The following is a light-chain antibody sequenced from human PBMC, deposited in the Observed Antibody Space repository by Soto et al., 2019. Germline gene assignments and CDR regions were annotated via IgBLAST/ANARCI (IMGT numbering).Light chain of an antibody. V-gene: IGKV3-11*01. CDR3: QTRSN. CDR2: DAS. CDR1: QSVSRY. Sequence: EIVLTQSPATLSLSPGERATLSCRASQSVSRYLAWYQQKPGQAPRLLIYDASNRATGFPARFSGSGSGTDFTLTISSLEPEDFAVYYCQTRSNFGPGTKVDIK. J-gene: IGKJ3*01.